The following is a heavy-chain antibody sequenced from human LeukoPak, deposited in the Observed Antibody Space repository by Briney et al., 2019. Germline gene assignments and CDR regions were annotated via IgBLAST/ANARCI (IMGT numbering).Heavy chain of an antibody. CDR2: ISAYNGNT. D-gene: IGHD3-16*02. V-gene: IGHV1-18*01. J-gene: IGHJ4*02. CDR3: ARAERNYYVWGSYRYIDY. Sequence: GASVKVSCKASGYTFTSYGISWVRQAPGQGLEWMGWISAYNGNTNYAQKLQGRVTMTTDTSTSTAYMELRSLRSDDTAVYYCARAERNYYVWGSYRYIDYWGQGTLVTVSS. CDR1: GYTFTSYG.